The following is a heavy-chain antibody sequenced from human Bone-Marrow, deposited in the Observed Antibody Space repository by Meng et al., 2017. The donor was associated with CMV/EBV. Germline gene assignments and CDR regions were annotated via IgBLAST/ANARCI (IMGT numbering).Heavy chain of an antibody. CDR2: FNPNSGDA. V-gene: IGHV1-2*02. D-gene: IGHD2-15*01. CDR1: GYSFASYY. J-gene: IGHJ3*02. Sequence: ASVKVSCKASGYSFASYYIHWVRQAPGQGLEWMGWFNPNSGDADYAQKFQGRVTMTRDTSISTAYMELSSLRSDDTAAYYCARGYPFDAYEIWGHGTMVTVSS. CDR3: ARGYPFDAYEI.